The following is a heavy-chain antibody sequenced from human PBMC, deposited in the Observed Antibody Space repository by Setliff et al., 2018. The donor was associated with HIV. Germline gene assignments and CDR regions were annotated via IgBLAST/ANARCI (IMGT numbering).Heavy chain of an antibody. D-gene: IGHD6-19*01. CDR2: IYYSGST. CDR3: ARGSSVAGPVDY. J-gene: IGHJ4*02. V-gene: IGHV4-31*03. CDR1: GGSISSGAYY. Sequence: SETLSLTCTVSGGSISSGAYYWTWIRQHPGKGLEWIGYIYYSGSTYYNPSLKSRVNISVDTSKNQFSLKLSSVTAADTAVYYCARGSSVAGPVDYWGQGTLVTVSS.